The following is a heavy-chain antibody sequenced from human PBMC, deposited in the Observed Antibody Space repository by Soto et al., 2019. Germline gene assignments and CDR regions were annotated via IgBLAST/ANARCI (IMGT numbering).Heavy chain of an antibody. Sequence: VGSLRLSCAAYGFTFSSYWMSWVRQAPGKGLEWVANIKQDGSEKYYVDSVKGRFTISRDNAKNSLYLQMNSLRAEDTAVYYCARDKYDILTCYSYYYGKDVWGQGTTVTVSS. CDR1: GFTFSSYW. V-gene: IGHV3-7*05. CDR2: IKQDGSEK. CDR3: ARDKYDILTCYSYYYGKDV. J-gene: IGHJ6*02. D-gene: IGHD3-9*01.